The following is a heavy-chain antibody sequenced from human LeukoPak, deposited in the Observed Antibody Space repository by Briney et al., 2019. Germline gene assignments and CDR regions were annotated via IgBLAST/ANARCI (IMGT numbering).Heavy chain of an antibody. Sequence: GGSLRLSCAASGFTFSSYAMSWVRQAPGKGLEWVSAISGSGGSTYYADPVRGRFTISRDNSKNTLYLQMNSLRAEDTAVYYCAKAYYDFWSGYNYWGQGTLVTVSS. CDR1: GFTFSSYA. D-gene: IGHD3-3*01. CDR3: AKAYYDFWSGYNY. V-gene: IGHV3-23*01. J-gene: IGHJ4*02. CDR2: ISGSGGST.